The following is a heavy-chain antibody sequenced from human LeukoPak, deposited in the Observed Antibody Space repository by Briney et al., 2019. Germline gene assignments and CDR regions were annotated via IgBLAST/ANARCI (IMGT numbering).Heavy chain of an antibody. CDR2: LKFDGTIT. CDR1: GFTFSSYW. V-gene: IGHV3-74*03. J-gene: IGHJ5*02. Sequence: GSLRLSCAASGFTFSSYWMHWVRQAPGKGLVWVSRLKFDGTITQYADSVKGRFTVSRDNAKNTLYLQMDSLRAEDTAEYYCAGQANNWFDPWGQGTLVTVSS. CDR3: AGQANNWFDP.